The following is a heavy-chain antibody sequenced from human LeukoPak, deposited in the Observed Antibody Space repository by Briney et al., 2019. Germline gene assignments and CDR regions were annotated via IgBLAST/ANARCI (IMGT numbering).Heavy chain of an antibody. CDR2: IYYSGST. Sequence: SETLSLTCTVSGGSISSSSYFWGWIRQPPGKGLEWIGSIYYSGSTSYNPSLKSRVTISVDTSKNQFSLKLSSVTAADTAVYYCARASHDYGDYSHFDYWGQGTLVTVSS. V-gene: IGHV4-39*07. J-gene: IGHJ4*02. CDR1: GGSISSSSYF. CDR3: ARASHDYGDYSHFDY. D-gene: IGHD4-17*01.